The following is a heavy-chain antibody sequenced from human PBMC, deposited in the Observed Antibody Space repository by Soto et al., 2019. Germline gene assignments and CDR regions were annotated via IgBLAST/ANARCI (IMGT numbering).Heavy chain of an antibody. CDR3: ARLGVQWLRGPYYFDY. Sequence: QVQLVQSGAEVKKPGASVNVSCKASGYTFTSYHMHWVRQDPGQGLEWMGIINPSGGSTYYAQKFQGRLTMTRDTSTSTVYMELSSLRSEDTAVYYCARLGVQWLRGPYYFDYWGQGTLVTVSS. CDR1: GYTFTSYH. D-gene: IGHD5-12*01. CDR2: INPSGGST. V-gene: IGHV1-46*01. J-gene: IGHJ4*02.